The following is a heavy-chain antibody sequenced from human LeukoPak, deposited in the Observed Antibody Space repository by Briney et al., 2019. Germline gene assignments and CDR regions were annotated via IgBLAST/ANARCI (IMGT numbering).Heavy chain of an antibody. Sequence: SVKVSCKASGGTSSRYAISWVRQAPGQGLEWMGGYIPMFGTANYAQNFQNRVTISADESTSTFSMEVSSLRPEDTAVYFCAGASSKWELSFWGQGTLVTVSS. CDR3: AGASSKWELSF. CDR1: GGTSSRYA. CDR2: YIPMFGTA. D-gene: IGHD1-26*01. J-gene: IGHJ4*02. V-gene: IGHV1-69*01.